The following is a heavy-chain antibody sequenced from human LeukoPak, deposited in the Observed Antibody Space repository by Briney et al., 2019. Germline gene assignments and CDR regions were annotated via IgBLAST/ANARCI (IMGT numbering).Heavy chain of an antibody. CDR2: IKEDGSEK. J-gene: IGHJ3*01. Sequence: GGSLRLSCEASGFPFRSYWMSWVRQAPGKGLEWVANIKEDGSEKDYMDSVKGRFTISRDNAKNSLYLQMNSLRADDTAVYYCARGRVDCGSFFWGQGTMVTVSS. D-gene: IGHD3-10*01. V-gene: IGHV3-7*04. CDR3: ARGRVDCGSFF. CDR1: GFPFRSYW.